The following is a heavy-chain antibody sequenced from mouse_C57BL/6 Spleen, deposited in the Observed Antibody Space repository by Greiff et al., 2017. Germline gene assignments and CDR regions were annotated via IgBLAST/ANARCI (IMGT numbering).Heavy chain of an antibody. CDR3: ARGYGSLDY. V-gene: IGHV5-9*01. CDR2: ISGGGGNT. CDR1: GFTFSSYT. Sequence: VQLKESGGGLVKPGGSLKLSCAASGFTFSSYTMSWVRQTPEKRLEWVATISGGGGNTYYPDSVKGRFTISRDNAKNTLYLQMSSLRSEDTALYYCARGYGSLDYWGQGTTLTVSS. D-gene: IGHD1-1*01. J-gene: IGHJ2*01.